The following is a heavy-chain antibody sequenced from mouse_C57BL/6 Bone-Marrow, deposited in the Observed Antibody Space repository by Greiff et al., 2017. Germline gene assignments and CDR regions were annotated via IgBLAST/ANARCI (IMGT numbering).Heavy chain of an antibody. Sequence: QVQLQQSGPELARPWASVKISCQAFYTFSRRVHFAIRDTTYWMQWVKQRPGQGLEWIGATYPGNGDTSHYQKFKGMNTLAAGKSSSTAYMLLSSLTSEDAAVYYGAWGLANWDEFYYFDYWGQGTTRTVSS. J-gene: IGHJ2*01. V-gene: IGHV1-87*01. CDR3: SEDAAVYYGAWGLANWDEFYYFDY. CDR1: YTFSRRVH. D-gene: IGHD4-1*01. CDR2: GQGLEWIG.